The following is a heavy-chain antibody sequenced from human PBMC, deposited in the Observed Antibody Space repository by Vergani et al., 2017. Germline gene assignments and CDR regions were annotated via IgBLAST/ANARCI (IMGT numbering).Heavy chain of an antibody. CDR1: GVIFSRYW. J-gene: IGHJ5*02. V-gene: IGHV3-66*03. CDR3: ARGNYYGAGTYVDP. D-gene: IGHD3-10*01. CDR2: IYSCDET. Sequence: EVQVVESGGGVVQPGGSLRLSCAASGVIFSRYWMSWVRQAPGKGLEWVSHIYSCDETYYADSVKGRVTISRDTSKNTLHLQINNLRVEDTAVYYCARGNYYGAGTYVDPWGQGTLVTVSS.